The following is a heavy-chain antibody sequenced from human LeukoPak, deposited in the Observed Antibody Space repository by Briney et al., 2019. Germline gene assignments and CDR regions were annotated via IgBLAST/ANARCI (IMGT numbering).Heavy chain of an antibody. CDR2: TYYRSKWYY. Sequence: SQTLSLTCAISGDSVSSNTAPWNWVRQSPSRGLEWLGRTYYRSKWYYDYATSVSSRIAINPDTSKNLFSLQLNSVTPEDTAVYYCARDPRYYYAMDVWGQGTTVTVSS. D-gene: IGHD3-9*01. CDR1: GDSVSSNTAP. V-gene: IGHV6-1*01. J-gene: IGHJ6*02. CDR3: ARDPRYYYAMDV.